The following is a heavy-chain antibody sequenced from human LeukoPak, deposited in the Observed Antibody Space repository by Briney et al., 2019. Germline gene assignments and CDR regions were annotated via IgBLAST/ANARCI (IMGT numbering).Heavy chain of an antibody. V-gene: IGHV4-4*02. D-gene: IGHD6-19*01. Sequence: PSETLSLTCAVSGGSISSSNWWSWVRQPPGKGLEWIGEIYHSRSTNYNPSLKSRVTISVDKSKNQFYLKLSSVTAADTAVYYCARGRRPRYSSGWSDAFDIWGQGTMVTVSS. CDR3: ARGRRPRYSSGWSDAFDI. J-gene: IGHJ3*02. CDR2: IYHSRST. CDR1: GGSISSSNW.